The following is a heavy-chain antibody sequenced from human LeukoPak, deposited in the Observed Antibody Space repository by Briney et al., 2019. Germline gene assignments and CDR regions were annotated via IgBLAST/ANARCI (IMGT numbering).Heavy chain of an antibody. CDR3: AKRTYSFGGEFDY. CDR2: IGTSSSII. D-gene: IGHD3-10*01. CDR1: GFTFSSYS. V-gene: IGHV3-48*01. J-gene: IGHJ4*02. Sequence: GGSLRLSCAASGFTFSSYSMNWVRQTPGKGLEWVSYIGTSSSIIYYADSVKGRFTISRDNAKNSLYLQMNSLRVEDTAVYYCAKRTYSFGGEFDYWGQGTLVTVSS.